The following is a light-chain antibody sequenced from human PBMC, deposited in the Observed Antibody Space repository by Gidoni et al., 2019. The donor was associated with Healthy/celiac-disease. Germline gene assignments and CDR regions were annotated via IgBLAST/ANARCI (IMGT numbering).Light chain of an antibody. CDR1: QSVSSY. Sequence: EIVLTQSPATLSLSPGERATLSCRASQSVSSYLAWYQQKPGQAPRLLIYDASNRATGIPARFSGRGSGTDCTLTISSLEPEDFAVYYCQQRSNWPPSITFGQGTRLEIK. J-gene: IGKJ5*01. CDR3: QQRSNWPPSIT. CDR2: DAS. V-gene: IGKV3-11*01.